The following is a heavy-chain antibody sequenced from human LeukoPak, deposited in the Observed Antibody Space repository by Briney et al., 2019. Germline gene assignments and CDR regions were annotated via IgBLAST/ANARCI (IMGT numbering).Heavy chain of an antibody. J-gene: IGHJ6*03. Sequence: SETLSLTCTVSGGSISSSSYYWGWIRQPPGKGLEWIGSIYYSGSTYYNPSLKSRVTISVDTSKNQFSLKLSSVTAADTAVYYCARGKSSSIAVAGTSYYYYYYMDVWGKGTTVTISS. CDR1: GGSISSSSYY. CDR2: IYYSGST. V-gene: IGHV4-39*01. D-gene: IGHD6-19*01. CDR3: ARGKSSSIAVAGTSYYYYYYMDV.